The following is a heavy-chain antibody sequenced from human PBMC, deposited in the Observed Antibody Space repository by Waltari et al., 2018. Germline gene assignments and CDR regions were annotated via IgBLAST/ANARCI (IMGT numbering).Heavy chain of an antibody. J-gene: IGHJ4*02. CDR1: GVSISSGASS. CDR3: AGDYGSGSYRFDY. Sequence: QLQLQESGSGLVKPSQTLSLACAVPGVSISSGASSWSWIRQPPGKGLEWIGYIYHSGSTTYNPSLKSRVTISLDRSQNQFSLKLTSVTAADTAVYYCAGDYGSGSYRFDYWGQGTLVTVSS. V-gene: IGHV4-30-2*01. D-gene: IGHD3-10*01. CDR2: IYHSGST.